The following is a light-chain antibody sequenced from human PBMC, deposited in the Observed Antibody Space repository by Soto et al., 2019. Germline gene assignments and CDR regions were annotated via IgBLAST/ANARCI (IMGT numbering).Light chain of an antibody. CDR1: SSDVGNYKY. Sequence: ALTQPASVSGSPGQSITISCTGTSSDVGNYKYVSWYQQHPGKAPKLMIYEVSNRPSGVSNRFSGSKSGNTASLTISGLQAEYETDYYCFSYTSSGTYVFGTGTKFTVL. V-gene: IGLV2-14*01. CDR3: FSYTSSGTYV. J-gene: IGLJ1*01. CDR2: EVS.